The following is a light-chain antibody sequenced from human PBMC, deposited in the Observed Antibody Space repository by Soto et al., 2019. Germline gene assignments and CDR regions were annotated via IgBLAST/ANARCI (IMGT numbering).Light chain of an antibody. CDR2: GAS. CDR1: QTIRSNY. CDR3: QQYGSSPWT. V-gene: IGKV3-20*01. Sequence: ETVLTQSPATLSLSPGERATLSCRASQTIRSNYLAWYRQTPGQAPRLVIYGASNRDTGIADRFSGSGSGTDFTLIISGLEPEDFALYYCQQYGSSPWTFGQGNQLEIK. J-gene: IGKJ1*01.